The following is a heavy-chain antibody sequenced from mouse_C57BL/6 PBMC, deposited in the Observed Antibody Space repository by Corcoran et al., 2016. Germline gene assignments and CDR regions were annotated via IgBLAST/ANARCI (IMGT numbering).Heavy chain of an antibody. V-gene: IGHV9-3*01. Sequence: QIQLVQSGPELKKPGETVKISCKASGYTFTTYGMCWVKQAPGKGLKWMGWINTYSGVPTYADDFKGRFAFSLETSASTAYLQINNLKNSDTATYFCARVPPYYDVHYYFDYWGQGTTLTVSS. D-gene: IGHD2-4*01. J-gene: IGHJ2*01. CDR1: GYTFTTYG. CDR3: ARVPPYYDVHYYFDY. CDR2: INTYSGVP.